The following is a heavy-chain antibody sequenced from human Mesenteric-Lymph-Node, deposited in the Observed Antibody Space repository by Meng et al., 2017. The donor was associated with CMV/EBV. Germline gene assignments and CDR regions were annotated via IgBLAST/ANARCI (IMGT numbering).Heavy chain of an antibody. CDR2: IDPSDSYT. D-gene: IGHD3-3*01. J-gene: IGHJ4*02. CDR3: ARLLSSGYYSATFDY. Sequence: AGYGVTSYGISRWSQGTGKCLERMGRIDPSDSYTDYSPSFQGHVTLSTDKSISTAYLQWSSLKASDTAMYYCARLLSSGYYSATFDYWGQGTLVTVSS. CDR1: GYGVTSYG. V-gene: IGHV5-10-1*01.